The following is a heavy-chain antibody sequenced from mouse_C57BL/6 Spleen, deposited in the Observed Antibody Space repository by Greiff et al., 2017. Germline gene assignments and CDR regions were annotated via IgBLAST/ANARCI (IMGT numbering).Heavy chain of an antibody. D-gene: IGHD2-2*01. Sequence: QVQLQQSGAELVRPGTSVKMSCTASGYTFTNYWIGWAKQRPGHGLEWIGDIYPGGGYTNYNEKIKGKATLTADKSSSTAYMQFSSLTSEDSAIYYCARATMVTTGESYAMDYWGQGTSVTVSS. J-gene: IGHJ4*01. CDR2: IYPGGGYT. CDR3: ARATMVTTGESYAMDY. CDR1: GYTFTNYW. V-gene: IGHV1-63*01.